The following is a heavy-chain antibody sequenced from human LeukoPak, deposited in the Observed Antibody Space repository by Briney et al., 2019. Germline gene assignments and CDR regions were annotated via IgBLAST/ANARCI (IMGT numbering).Heavy chain of an antibody. Sequence: ASVKVSCKASGYTFTGYYMHWVRQTPGQGLEWMGWINPNSGGTNYARKFQGRVTMTRDTSISTAYMELSRLRSDDTAVYYCARVSEYSYGYQGLWYFDYWGQGTLVTVSS. D-gene: IGHD5-18*01. CDR2: INPNSGGT. CDR3: ARVSEYSYGYQGLWYFDY. CDR1: GYTFTGYY. V-gene: IGHV1-2*02. J-gene: IGHJ4*02.